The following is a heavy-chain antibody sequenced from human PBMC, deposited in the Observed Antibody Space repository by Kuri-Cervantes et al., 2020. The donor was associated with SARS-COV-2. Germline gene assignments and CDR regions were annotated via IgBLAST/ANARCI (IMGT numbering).Heavy chain of an antibody. CDR1: GGSISSYY. V-gene: IGHV4-59*01. CDR2: IYYSGST. CDR3: ARYPTGSSGWYSSDAFDI. J-gene: IGHJ3*02. D-gene: IGHD6-19*01. Sequence: GSLRLSCTVSGGSISSYYWSWIRQPPGKGLEWIGYIYYSGSTNYNPSLKSRVTISVDTSKNQFSLKLSSVTAADMAVYYCARYPTGSSGWYSSDAFDIWGQGTMVTVSS.